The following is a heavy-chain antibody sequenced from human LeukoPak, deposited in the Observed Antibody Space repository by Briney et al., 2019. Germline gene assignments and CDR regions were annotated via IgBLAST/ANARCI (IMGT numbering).Heavy chain of an antibody. D-gene: IGHD3-22*01. Sequence: PGRSLRLSCAASGFTFNSYGMHWVRQAPGKGLEWVAFIRYDGTNKYYADSVKGRFTISRDNSKNTLYLQMNSLRAEDTAVFYCATFPYYFDSSGSYYFDFWGQGTLVTVSS. V-gene: IGHV3-30*02. J-gene: IGHJ4*02. CDR2: IRYDGTNK. CDR3: ATFPYYFDSSGSYYFDF. CDR1: GFTFNSYG.